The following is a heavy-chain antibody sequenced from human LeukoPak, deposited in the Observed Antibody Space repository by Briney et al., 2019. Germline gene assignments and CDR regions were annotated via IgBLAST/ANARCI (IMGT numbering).Heavy chain of an antibody. D-gene: IGHD2-21*02. CDR1: GSAFSNSA. J-gene: IGHJ4*02. CDR3: AREGAGCGRDCYGFFDY. CDR2: ITDSGRTT. Sequence: GGSLRLSCAATGSAFSNSALTWVRQAPGRGLEWVSSITDSGRTTLYANSVKGRFTISRDNSKNTLYPQMNSLRVEDTAVYYCAREGAGCGRDCYGFFDYWGQGSLVTVSS. V-gene: IGHV3-23*01.